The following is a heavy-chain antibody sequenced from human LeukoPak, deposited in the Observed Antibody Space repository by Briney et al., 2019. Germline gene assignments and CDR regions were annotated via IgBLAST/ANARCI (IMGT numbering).Heavy chain of an antibody. CDR2: IYYSGST. J-gene: IGHJ4*02. CDR3: ARSSIAAAASDY. D-gene: IGHD6-13*01. Sequence: PSDTLSLTSTVSGGSISSYYWSWIQQPRGKGLEWIGYIYYSGSTNYNPSLKSRVTISVDTSKNQFSLKLSSVTAADTAVYYCARSSIAAAASDYWGQGTLVTVSS. CDR1: GGSISSYY. V-gene: IGHV4-59*01.